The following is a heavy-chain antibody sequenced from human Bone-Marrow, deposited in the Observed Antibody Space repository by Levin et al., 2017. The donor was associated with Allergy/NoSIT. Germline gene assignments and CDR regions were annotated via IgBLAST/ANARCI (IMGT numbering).Heavy chain of an antibody. J-gene: IGHJ3*02. CDR2: IKQDGSEK. CDR3: ARDTDYVWGTDAFDI. CDR1: GFTFSSYW. V-gene: IGHV3-7*01. D-gene: IGHD3-16*01. Sequence: PGESLKISCAASGFTFSSYWMSWVRQAPGKGLEWVANIKQDGSEKYYVDSVKGRFTISRDNAKNSLYLQMNSLRAEDTAVYYCARDTDYVWGTDAFDIWGQGTMVTVSS.